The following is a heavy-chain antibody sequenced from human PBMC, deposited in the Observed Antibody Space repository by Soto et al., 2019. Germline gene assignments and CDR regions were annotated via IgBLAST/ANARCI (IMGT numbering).Heavy chain of an antibody. Sequence: SQTLSLTCVISGDSVSSNSAAWNWIRQSPSRGLEWLGRTYYRSKWYNDYAVSVKSRITINPDTSKNQFSLQLNSVTPEDTAVYYCARDPSGKQWLVRTFDYWGQGTLVTVSS. CDR2: TYYRSKWYN. CDR3: ARDPSGKQWLVRTFDY. CDR1: GDSVSSNSAA. D-gene: IGHD6-19*01. J-gene: IGHJ4*02. V-gene: IGHV6-1*01.